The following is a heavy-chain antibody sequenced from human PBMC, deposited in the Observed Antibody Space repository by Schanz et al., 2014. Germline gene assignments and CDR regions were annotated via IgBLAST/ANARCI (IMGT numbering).Heavy chain of an antibody. D-gene: IGHD1-26*01. CDR1: GYTFTTYY. Sequence: QVQLLQSGAEVKKPGASMKVSCKASGYTFTTYYMLWVRQAPGQGLEWMGIINPSGGSTRYGQKFQGKITVTTDTSTSTVYLELSSLRSDDTAVYYCGRGFNRSYSDCWGQGTLITVAS. CDR3: GRGFNRSYSDC. V-gene: IGHV1-46*03. J-gene: IGHJ4*02. CDR2: INPSGGST.